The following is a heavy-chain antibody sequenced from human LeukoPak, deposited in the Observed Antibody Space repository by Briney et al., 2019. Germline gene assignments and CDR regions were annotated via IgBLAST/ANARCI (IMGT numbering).Heavy chain of an antibody. CDR1: GFTFSSYA. V-gene: IGHV3-30*04. CDR2: ISYDGSNK. J-gene: IGHJ4*02. CDR3: AKETDSYGYVFDY. Sequence: RSLRLSCAASGFTFSSYAIHWVRQAPGKGLEWVAVISYDGSNKYYADSVKGRFTISRDNSKNTLYLQMNSLRAEDTAVYYCAKETDSYGYVFDYWGQGTLVTVSS. D-gene: IGHD5-18*01.